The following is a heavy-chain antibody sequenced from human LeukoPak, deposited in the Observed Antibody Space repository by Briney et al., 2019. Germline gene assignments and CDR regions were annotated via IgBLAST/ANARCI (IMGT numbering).Heavy chain of an antibody. D-gene: IGHD3-22*01. CDR3: ARHYDSSGYYFDY. J-gene: IGHJ4*02. CDR2: IYHNGST. CDR1: GGSINSGGYS. Sequence: PSETLSLTCAVSGGSINSGGYSWSWIRQPPGKGLEWMGYIYHNGSTNYNPSVKSRFTISVDTSKNQFSLKLSSVTAADTAVYYCARHYDSSGYYFDYWGQGTLVTVSS. V-gene: IGHV4-30-2*01.